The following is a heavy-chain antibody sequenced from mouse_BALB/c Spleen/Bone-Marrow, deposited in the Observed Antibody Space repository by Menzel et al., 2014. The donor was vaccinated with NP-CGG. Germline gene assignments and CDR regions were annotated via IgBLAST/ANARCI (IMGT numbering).Heavy chain of an antibody. J-gene: IGHJ2*01. CDR1: GFNIKDTY. Sequence: EVQLQESGAELVKPGASVKLSCTASGFNIKDTYMHWVKQRPEQGLEWIGRIDPANGNTKYDPKFQGKATITADTSSNTAYLQLSSLTSEDTAVYYCARGYYDYDLDYWGQGTTLTVSS. V-gene: IGHV14-3*02. D-gene: IGHD2-4*01. CDR3: ARGYYDYDLDY. CDR2: IDPANGNT.